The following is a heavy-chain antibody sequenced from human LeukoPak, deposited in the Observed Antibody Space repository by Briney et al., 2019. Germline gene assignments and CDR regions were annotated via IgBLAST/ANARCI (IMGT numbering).Heavy chain of an antibody. D-gene: IGHD4-17*01. V-gene: IGHV3-21*01. CDR1: GFTFSSYS. J-gene: IGHJ4*02. Sequence: TPGGSLRLSCAASGFTFSSYSMNRVRQAPGKGLEWVSSISSSSSYIYYADSVKGRFTISRDNAKNSLYLQMNSLRAEDTAVYYCARGPKGDYGEDYWGQGTLVTVSS. CDR2: ISSSSSYI. CDR3: ARGPKGDYGEDY.